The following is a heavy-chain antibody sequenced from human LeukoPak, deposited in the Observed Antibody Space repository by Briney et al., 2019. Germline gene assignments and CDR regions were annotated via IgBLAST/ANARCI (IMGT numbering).Heavy chain of an antibody. D-gene: IGHD3-22*01. CDR3: ARGLGYYDSSGYFDY. CDR1: GGTFSSYA. V-gene: IGHV1-69*06. J-gene: IGHJ4*02. Sequence: ASVKVSCKASGGTFSSYAISWVRQATGQVLEWMGGIIPIFGTANYAQKFQGRVTITADKSTSTAYMELSSLRSEDTAVYYCARGLGYYDSSGYFDYWGQGTLVTVSS. CDR2: IIPIFGTA.